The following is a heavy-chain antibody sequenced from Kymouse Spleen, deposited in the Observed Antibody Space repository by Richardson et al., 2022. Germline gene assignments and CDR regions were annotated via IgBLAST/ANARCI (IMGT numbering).Heavy chain of an antibody. CDR2: IYHSGST. V-gene: IGHV4-4*02. CDR3: ARSSPLRYFDWLLFPFLTT. D-gene: IGHD3-9*01. J-gene: IGHJ4*02. Sequence: QVQLQESGPGLVKPSGTLSLTCAVSGGSISSSNWWSWVRQPPGKGLEWIGEIYHSGSTNYNPSLKSRVTISVDKSKNQFSLKLSSVTAADTAVYYCARSSPLRYFDWLLFPFLTTGAREPWSPSPQ. CDR1: GGSISSSNW.